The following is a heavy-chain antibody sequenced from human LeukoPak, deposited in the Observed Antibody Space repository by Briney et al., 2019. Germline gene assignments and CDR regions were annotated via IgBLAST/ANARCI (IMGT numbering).Heavy chain of an antibody. V-gene: IGHV3-30*03. J-gene: IGHJ6*02. CDR3: ARDRGYCTGTTCSSYFYYGMDV. CDR2: ISYDGSAK. D-gene: IGHD2-8*02. Sequence: RSLRLSCAASGLTFTNYGMHSVPQTPGKGLESVAGISYDGSAKYSAHSVKGRSTISRDNSKNTLYLQMNSLRPEDTAIYYCARDRGYCTGTTCSSYFYYGMDVWGQGTTVTVSS. CDR1: GLTFTNYG.